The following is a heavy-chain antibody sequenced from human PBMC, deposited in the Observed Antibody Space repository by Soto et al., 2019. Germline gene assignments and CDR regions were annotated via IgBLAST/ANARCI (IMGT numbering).Heavy chain of an antibody. J-gene: IGHJ2*01. CDR1: GGSFSGYY. D-gene: IGHD1-26*01. CDR2: INHSGST. CDR3: ARRDSGRKRRMLQYWYFDL. V-gene: IGHV4-34*01. Sequence: QVQLQQWGAGLLKPSETLSLTCAVYGGSFSGYYWSWIRQPPGKGLEWIGEINHSGSTNYNPSLKCRVTISVDTSKNQFSLKLSSVTAADTAVYYCARRDSGRKRRMLQYWYFDLWGRGTLVTVSS.